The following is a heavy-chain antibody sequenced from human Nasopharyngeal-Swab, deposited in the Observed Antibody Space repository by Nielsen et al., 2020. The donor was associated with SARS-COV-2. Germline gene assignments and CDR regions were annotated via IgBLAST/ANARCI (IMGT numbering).Heavy chain of an antibody. V-gene: IGHV3-23*01. CDR3: AKLAYILTGYPDY. CDR1: GFTFSSYA. J-gene: IGHJ4*02. Sequence: GESLKISRAASGFTFSSYAMSWVRQAPGKGLEWVSAISGSGGSTYYADSVKGRFTISRDNSKNTLYLQMNSLRAEDTAVYYCAKLAYILTGYPDYWGQGTLVTVSS. D-gene: IGHD3-9*01. CDR2: ISGSGGST.